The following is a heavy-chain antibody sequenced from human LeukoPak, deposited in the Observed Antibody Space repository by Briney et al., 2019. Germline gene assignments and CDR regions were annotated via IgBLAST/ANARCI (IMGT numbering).Heavy chain of an antibody. Sequence: GGTLRLSCAASGFTFSSYGMSWVRQAPGKGLEWVAAISGIGGSTYYADSVKGRFTISRDNSKNTLYLQMNSLRADDTAVYYSAKDGGRAPGGGIGSVLPIDLDWYFDLWGRGTLVTVSS. CDR2: ISGIGGST. D-gene: IGHD3-16*01. V-gene: IGHV3-23*01. CDR3: AKDGGRAPGGGIGSVLPIDLDWYFDL. J-gene: IGHJ2*01. CDR1: GFTFSSYG.